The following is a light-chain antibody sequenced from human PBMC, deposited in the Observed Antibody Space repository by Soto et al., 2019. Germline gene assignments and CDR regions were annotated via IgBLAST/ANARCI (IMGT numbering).Light chain of an antibody. CDR1: QGIRGD. CDR3: IQDFISPLT. J-gene: IGKJ1*01. CDR2: ATS. Sequence: AIQMTQSPSSLSASLVDRVTITCRASQGIRGDLGWYQQKPGKAPKLLISATSTLQSGVPSRFSGRGSGTNFTLTISSLQPEDFATYYCIQDFISPLTVGQGTKVDIK. V-gene: IGKV1-6*01.